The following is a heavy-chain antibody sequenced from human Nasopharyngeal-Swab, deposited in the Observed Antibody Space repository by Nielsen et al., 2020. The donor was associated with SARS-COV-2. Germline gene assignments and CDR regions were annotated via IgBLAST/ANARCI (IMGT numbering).Heavy chain of an antibody. V-gene: IGHV3-49*02. Sequence: WIRQPPGKGLEWVGFIRSKAYGGTTEYAASVKGRFTISRGDSKSIAYLQMNSLKTEDTAVYYCTREPYYDFWSGYYSHYYYYGMDVWGQGTTVTVSS. J-gene: IGHJ6*02. CDR3: TREPYYDFWSGYYSHYYYYGMDV. CDR2: IRSKAYGGTT. D-gene: IGHD3-3*01.